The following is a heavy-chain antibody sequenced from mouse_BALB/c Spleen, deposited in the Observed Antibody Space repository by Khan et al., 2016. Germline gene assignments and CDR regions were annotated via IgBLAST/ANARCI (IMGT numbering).Heavy chain of an antibody. V-gene: IGHV3-2*02. Sequence: EVQLQESGPGLVKPSQSLSLTCTVTGYSITSDYAWNWIRQFPGNKLEWMGYISYSGSTSYNPSLKSRISITRDTSKNQFFLQLNSVTTEDTATYYCARSFAYWGQGTLVTGSA. CDR3: ARSFAY. CDR1: GYSITSDYA. CDR2: ISYSGST. J-gene: IGHJ3*01.